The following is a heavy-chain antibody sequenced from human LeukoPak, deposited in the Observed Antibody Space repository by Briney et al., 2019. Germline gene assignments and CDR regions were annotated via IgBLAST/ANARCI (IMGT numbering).Heavy chain of an antibody. CDR2: IYYSGST. D-gene: IGHD6-13*01. CDR1: GGSMSRSSYY. J-gene: IGHJ4*02. V-gene: IGHV4-39*01. CDR3: ARKYSSSWYS. Sequence: SDTLSLTCTVSGGSMSRSSYYWGWIRQPPGKELEWIGSIYYSGSTYYNPSLKSRVTISVDTSKNQFSLKLSSVTAADTAVYYCARKYSSSWYSWGQGTLVTVSS.